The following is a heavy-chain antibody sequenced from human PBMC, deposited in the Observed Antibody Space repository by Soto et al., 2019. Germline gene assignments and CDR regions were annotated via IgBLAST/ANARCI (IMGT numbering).Heavy chain of an antibody. D-gene: IGHD5-12*01. Sequence: QVQLVQSGAEVRKPGASVTVSCRTSGDTFSDYYIHWVRKAPGQGLEWMGWINPNSGATNYAQKFRGWVTMTRDTSIRTVYIQLSRLRSDDTAVYYCARESGGATATLDYYYFYMDVWGTGTTVTVSS. V-gene: IGHV1-2*04. CDR1: GDTFSDYY. CDR3: ARESGGATATLDYYYFYMDV. CDR2: INPNSGAT. J-gene: IGHJ6*03.